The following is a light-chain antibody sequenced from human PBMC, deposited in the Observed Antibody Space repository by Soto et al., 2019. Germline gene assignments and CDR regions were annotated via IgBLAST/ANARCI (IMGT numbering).Light chain of an antibody. V-gene: IGLV1-40*01. Sequence: LTQPPSVSGAPGQRVSISCTGSTSNIGAPYDVHWYQHLPGTAPKLLIYGDNNRPSGVPDRYSGSKSGTSASLAITRLQAEDEADYYCQSYDISLHNYVFGTGTKVTVL. CDR1: TSNIGAPYD. CDR2: GDN. CDR3: QSYDISLHNYV. J-gene: IGLJ1*01.